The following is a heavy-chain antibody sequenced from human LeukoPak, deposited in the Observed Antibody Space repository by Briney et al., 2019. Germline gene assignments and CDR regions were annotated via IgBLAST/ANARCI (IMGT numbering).Heavy chain of an antibody. CDR3: ARGYSSSWYFNWFDP. CDR2: IYHSGST. V-gene: IGHV4-38-2*02. CDR1: GGSISNYY. J-gene: IGHJ5*02. Sequence: SETLSLTCTVSGGSISNYYWGWIRQPPGKGLEWIGNIYHSGSTFYNPSLKSRVTISVDTSKNQFSLKLSSVTAADTAVYYCARGYSSSWYFNWFDPWGQGTLVTVSS. D-gene: IGHD6-13*01.